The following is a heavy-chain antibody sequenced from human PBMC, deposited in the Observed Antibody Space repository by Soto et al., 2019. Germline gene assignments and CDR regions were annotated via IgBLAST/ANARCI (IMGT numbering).Heavy chain of an antibody. CDR3: ARGQFMITFGGVLGT. Sequence: VGSLRLSCAASGFTFSSYSMNWVRQAPGKGLEWVSYISSSSSTIYYADSVKGRFTISRDNAKNSLYLQMNSLRDEDTAVYYCARGQFMITFGGVLGTWGQGTLVTVSS. CDR2: ISSSSSTI. D-gene: IGHD3-16*01. V-gene: IGHV3-48*02. J-gene: IGHJ5*02. CDR1: GFTFSSYS.